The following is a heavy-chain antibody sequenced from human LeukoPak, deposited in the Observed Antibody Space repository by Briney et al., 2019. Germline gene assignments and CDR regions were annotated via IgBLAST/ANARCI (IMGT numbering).Heavy chain of an antibody. J-gene: IGHJ4*02. V-gene: IGHV4-34*01. CDR2: INHSGST. CDR1: GGSFSGYY. D-gene: IGHD5-18*01. Sequence: PSETLSLTCAVYGGSFSGYYWSWIRQPPGKGLGWIGEINHSGSTNYNPSLKSRVTISVDTSKNQFSLKLSSVTAADTAVYYCARLRAGYSYGLANNDYWGQGTLVTVSS. CDR3: ARLRAGYSYGLANNDY.